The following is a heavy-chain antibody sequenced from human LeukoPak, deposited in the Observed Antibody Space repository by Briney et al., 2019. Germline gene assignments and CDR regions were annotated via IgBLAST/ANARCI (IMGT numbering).Heavy chain of an antibody. Sequence: GGSLRLSCAASGFTFSSYWMSWVRQAPGKGLEWVANIKQDGSEKHYVDSVKGRFTISRDNAKNSLYLQMNSLRAEDTAVYYCATLAVDYYFDYWGQGTLVTVSS. J-gene: IGHJ4*02. CDR3: ATLAVDYYFDY. CDR2: IKQDGSEK. V-gene: IGHV3-7*01. D-gene: IGHD6-19*01. CDR1: GFTFSSYW.